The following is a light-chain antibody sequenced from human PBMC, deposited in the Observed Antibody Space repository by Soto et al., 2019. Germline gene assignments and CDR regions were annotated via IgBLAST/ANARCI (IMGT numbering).Light chain of an antibody. CDR1: QSLLYSDGYNY. CDR3: MQALQTPYT. Sequence: DIVMTQSPLSLPVTPGEPASISCRSSQSLLYSDGYNYLDWYLQKPGQSPQLLIYLGSNRASGVPERFSGSGSGTDFTLKISRVEAEDVGVYYCMQALQTPYTCGQGTKLEIK. CDR2: LGS. V-gene: IGKV2-28*01. J-gene: IGKJ2*01.